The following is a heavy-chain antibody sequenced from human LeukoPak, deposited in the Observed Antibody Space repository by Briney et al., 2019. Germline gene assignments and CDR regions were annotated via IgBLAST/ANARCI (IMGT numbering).Heavy chain of an antibody. CDR2: IWYDGSNK. CDR3: ARTDYGDYTTFDY. Sequence: GGSLRLSCGGSGFTFSSYAMSWDRQAPGKGLEWVAVIWYDGSNKYYADSVKGRFTISRDNSKNTLYLQMNSLRVEDTAVYYCARTDYGDYTTFDYWGQGTLVTVSS. V-gene: IGHV3-33*08. CDR1: GFTFSSYA. D-gene: IGHD4-17*01. J-gene: IGHJ4*02.